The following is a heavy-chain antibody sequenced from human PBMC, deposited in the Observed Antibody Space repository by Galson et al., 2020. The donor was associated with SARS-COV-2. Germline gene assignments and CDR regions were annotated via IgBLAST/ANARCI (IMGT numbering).Heavy chain of an antibody. CDR1: GGSLSGYS. CDR2: ITHSGST. CDR3: ARKRPHYGGGFNA. J-gene: IGHJ5*02. V-gene: IGHV4-34*10. Sequence: SETLSLTCAVSGGSLSGYSRSWVRQSPGKGLEWLGYITHSGSTNYSPSLKSRITMSVDKSKNQFSLKLTSLPAADTAVYYCARKRPHYGGGFNAWGQGTMVTVSS. D-gene: IGHD4-17*01.